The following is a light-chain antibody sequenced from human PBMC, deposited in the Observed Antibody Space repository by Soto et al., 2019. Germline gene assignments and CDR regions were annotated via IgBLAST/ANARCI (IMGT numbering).Light chain of an antibody. CDR1: QGISSY. V-gene: IGKV1-8*01. CDR2: AAS. Sequence: AIRMTKSPSSFSASTGDRVTITCRASQGISSYLAWYQQKPGKAPKLLIYAASTLQSGVPSRFSGSGSGTDFTLTISFLQSEDFATHYCQQYSSYPFSFGPGTKVDIK. J-gene: IGKJ3*01. CDR3: QQYSSYPFS.